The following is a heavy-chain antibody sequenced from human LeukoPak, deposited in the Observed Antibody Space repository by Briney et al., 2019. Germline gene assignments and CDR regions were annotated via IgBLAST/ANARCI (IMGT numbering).Heavy chain of an antibody. V-gene: IGHV4-39*01. J-gene: IGHJ4*02. CDR2: IYFSGST. Sequence: SETLSLTCTVSGGSITSSSYYWGWIRQPPGKGLEWIGSIYFSGSTYHNPSLKSRVTISVDTSKNQLSLKLSSVTAADTAVYYCARNRENYDILTGYDGGYYFDYWGQGTLVTVSS. D-gene: IGHD3-9*01. CDR3: ARNRENYDILTGYDGGYYFDY. CDR1: GGSITSSSYY.